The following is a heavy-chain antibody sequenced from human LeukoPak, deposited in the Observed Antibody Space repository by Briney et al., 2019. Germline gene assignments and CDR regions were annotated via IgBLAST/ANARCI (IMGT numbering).Heavy chain of an antibody. CDR2: IYHSGST. CDR3: AREAADLDAFDI. Sequence: PSETLSLTCAVSGGSISSGGYSWSWIRQPPGKGLEWIGYIYHSGSTYYNPSLKSRVTISVDRSKNQFSLKLSSVTAADTAVYYCAREAADLDAFDIWGQGTMVTVSS. J-gene: IGHJ3*02. CDR1: GGSISSGGYS. D-gene: IGHD2-15*01. V-gene: IGHV4-30-2*01.